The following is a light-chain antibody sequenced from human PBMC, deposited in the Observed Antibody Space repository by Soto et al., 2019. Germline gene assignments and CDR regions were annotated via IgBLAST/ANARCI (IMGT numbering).Light chain of an antibody. CDR2: SNI. CDR1: SSNIGSGYD. J-gene: IGLJ1*01. CDR3: QSYHRSLTISYV. V-gene: IGLV1-40*01. Sequence: QSVLTQPPSVSGAPGQRVTISCTGSSSNIGSGYDVHWYQQLPRAAPNLLISSNINRPSGVPDRFSGSRSGTSDSLAITGLHAEDDAVYYFQSYHRSLTISYVFGSGTKVTVL.